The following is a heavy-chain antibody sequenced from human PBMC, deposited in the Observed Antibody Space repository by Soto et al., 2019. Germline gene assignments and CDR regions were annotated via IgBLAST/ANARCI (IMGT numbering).Heavy chain of an antibody. J-gene: IGHJ6*02. D-gene: IGHD2-21*02. CDR1: GGTFSSYA. CDR2: IIPIFGTA. Sequence: GASVKVACKASGGTFSSYAISWVRQAPGQGLEWMGGIIPIFGTANYAQKFQGRVTITADESTSTAYMELSSLRSEDTAVYYCARGDSSEYGMDVWGQGTTVTVSS. V-gene: IGHV1-69*13. CDR3: ARGDSSEYGMDV.